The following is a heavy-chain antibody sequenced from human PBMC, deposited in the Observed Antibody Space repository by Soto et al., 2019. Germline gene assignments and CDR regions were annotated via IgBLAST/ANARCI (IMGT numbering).Heavy chain of an antibody. CDR3: ARIYDFWSGYYSLVY. CDR2: IVVGSGNT. CDR1: GFTFTSSA. V-gene: IGHV1-58*01. Sequence: SVKVSCKASGFTFTSSAVQWVRQARGQRLEWIGWIVVGSGNTNYAQKLQGRVTMTTDTSTSTAYMELRSLRSDDTAVYYCARIYDFWSGYYSLVYWGQGTLVTVSS. D-gene: IGHD3-3*01. J-gene: IGHJ4*02.